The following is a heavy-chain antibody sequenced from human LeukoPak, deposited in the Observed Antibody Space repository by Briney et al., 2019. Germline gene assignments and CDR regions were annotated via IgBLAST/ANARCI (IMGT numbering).Heavy chain of an antibody. CDR2: IYYSGST. Sequence: PSETLSLTCTVSGGSISSSSYYWGWIRQPPGKGLEWIGSIYYSGSTYYNPSLKSRVTISVDTSKNQFSLKLSSVTAADTAVYYCAGSRTTFWYFDLWGRGTLVTVSS. D-gene: IGHD1-1*01. CDR3: AGSRTTFWYFDL. J-gene: IGHJ2*01. CDR1: GGSISSSSYY. V-gene: IGHV4-39*07.